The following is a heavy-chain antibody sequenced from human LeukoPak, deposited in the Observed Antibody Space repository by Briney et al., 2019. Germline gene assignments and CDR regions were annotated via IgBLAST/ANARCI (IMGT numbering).Heavy chain of an antibody. CDR1: GYTFTSYG. J-gene: IGHJ6*02. Sequence: GASVKVSCKASGYTFTSYGISWVRQAPGQGLEWMGWISAYNGNTNYAQKLQGRVTMTTDTSTSTAYMELRSLRSDDTAVYYCARSFSYSGFWSGYYNYGMDVWGQGTTVTVSS. CDR3: ARSFSYSGFWSGYYNYGMDV. D-gene: IGHD3-3*01. V-gene: IGHV1-18*01. CDR2: ISAYNGNT.